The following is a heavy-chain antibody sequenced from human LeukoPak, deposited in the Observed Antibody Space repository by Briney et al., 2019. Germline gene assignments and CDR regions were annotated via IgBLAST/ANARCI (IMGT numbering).Heavy chain of an antibody. CDR1: GYTFTGYY. D-gene: IGHD4-23*01. CDR3: ASGVTLDFVFDY. Sequence: ASVKVSCKASGYTFTGYYMHWVRQAPGQGLEWMGWINPNSGGTNYAQKFQGWVTMTRDTSISTAYMDLSRLRSDDTAVYYCASGVTLDFVFDYWGQGTLVTVSS. J-gene: IGHJ4*02. CDR2: INPNSGGT. V-gene: IGHV1-2*04.